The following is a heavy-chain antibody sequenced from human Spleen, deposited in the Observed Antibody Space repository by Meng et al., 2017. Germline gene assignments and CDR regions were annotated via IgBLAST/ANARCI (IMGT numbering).Heavy chain of an antibody. J-gene: IGHJ6*02. Sequence: GGSLRLSCAASGFIFSTYSMNWVRQGPGKGLEWVASITSSGSDIYYADSVKGRFTISRDNARSSLDLQMNNLRAEDTAVYYCAGDYGDYNEMDVWGQGTTVTVSS. CDR3: AGDYGDYNEMDV. CDR2: ITSSGSDI. V-gene: IGHV3-21*01. D-gene: IGHD4-17*01. CDR1: GFIFSTYS.